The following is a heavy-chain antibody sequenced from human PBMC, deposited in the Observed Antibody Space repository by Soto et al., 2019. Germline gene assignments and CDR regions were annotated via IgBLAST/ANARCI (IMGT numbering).Heavy chain of an antibody. Sequence: GGSLRLSCAASGFTFSSYSMNWVRQAPGKGLEWVSSISSSSSYIYYADSVKGRFTISRDNAKNSLYLQMNSLRAEDTAVYYCARTFADFWSGYYRGADYWGQGTLVTVSS. CDR3: ARTFADFWSGYYRGADY. CDR1: GFTFSSYS. D-gene: IGHD3-3*01. CDR2: ISSSSSYI. V-gene: IGHV3-21*01. J-gene: IGHJ4*02.